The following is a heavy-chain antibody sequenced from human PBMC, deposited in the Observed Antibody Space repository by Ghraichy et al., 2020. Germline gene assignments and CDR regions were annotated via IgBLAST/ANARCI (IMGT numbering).Heavy chain of an antibody. CDR3: VRDTGAGIFPY. CDR1: GYIFTSYG. CDR2: ISPYTANT. Sequence: ASVKVSCTASGYIFTSYGISWVRQAPGQGLEWMGWISPYTANTNYAQKFQGRITMTTDTSTSTAYMELRSLRSDDTAVFYCVRDTGAGIFPYWGQGALVTVSS. D-gene: IGHD1-1*01. V-gene: IGHV1-18*04. J-gene: IGHJ4*02.